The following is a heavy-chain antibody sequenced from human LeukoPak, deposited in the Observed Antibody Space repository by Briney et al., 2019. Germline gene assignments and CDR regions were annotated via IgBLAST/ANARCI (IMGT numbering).Heavy chain of an antibody. CDR1: GGSISSYY. J-gene: IGHJ6*03. CDR2: IYYSGYT. V-gene: IGHV4-59*01. D-gene: IGHD3-10*01. CDR3: ARTTMVRGTYYMDV. Sequence: SETLSLTCTVSGGSISSYYWSWIRQPPGKGLDWIGCIYYSGYTNYKSSLKSRVTISVDTSKNKFSLKLSSVTAADTAVYYCARTTMVRGTYYMDVWGKGTTVTISS.